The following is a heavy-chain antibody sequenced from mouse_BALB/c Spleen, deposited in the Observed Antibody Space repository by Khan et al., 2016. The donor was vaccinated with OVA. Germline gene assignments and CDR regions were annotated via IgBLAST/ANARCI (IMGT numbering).Heavy chain of an antibody. CDR1: GYIFTSYW. Sequence: QIQLVQSEAELVRPGASVKLSCKTSGYIFTSYWIHWVRQRPGQGLEWIARIYPGTDNTYYHEKLKDKATLTADKSSSTAYMQLSSLKSEDSAVYFCAREEALYYFDYWGQGTTLTVSS. CDR2: IYPGTDNT. J-gene: IGHJ2*01. D-gene: IGHD3-2*02. V-gene: IGHV1-76*01. CDR3: AREEALYYFDY.